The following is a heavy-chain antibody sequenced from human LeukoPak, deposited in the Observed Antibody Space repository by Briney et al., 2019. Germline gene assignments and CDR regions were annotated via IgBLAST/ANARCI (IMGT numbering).Heavy chain of an antibody. Sequence: SETLSLTCTVSGGSISSSSYYWGWIRQPPGKGLEWIGSIYYSGSTYYNPSLKSRVTISVDTSKNQFSLKLSSVTAADTAVYYCATVRYCSGGSCYSVGLHSYFGGSLFDYWGQGPRSPSPQ. D-gene: IGHD2-15*01. CDR3: ATVRYCSGGSCYSVGLHSYFGGSLFDY. V-gene: IGHV4-39*01. CDR2: IYYSGST. J-gene: IGHJ4*02. CDR1: GGSISSSSYY.